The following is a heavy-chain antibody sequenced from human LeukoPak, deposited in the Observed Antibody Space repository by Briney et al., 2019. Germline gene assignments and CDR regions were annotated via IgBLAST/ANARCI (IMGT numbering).Heavy chain of an antibody. CDR2: MNLNRGNK. CDR1: GHTFTSYD. Sequence: ASVNLFCKASGHTFTSYDNNGVTQASGQGLEWMIWMNLNRGNKGYAQKFQGRDTMTRNTSISTAYMELSSLRSEDTAVYYCARGRGVNINWFDPWGQGTLVTVSS. D-gene: IGHD3-3*01. V-gene: IGHV1-8*01. J-gene: IGHJ5*02. CDR3: ARGRGVNINWFDP.